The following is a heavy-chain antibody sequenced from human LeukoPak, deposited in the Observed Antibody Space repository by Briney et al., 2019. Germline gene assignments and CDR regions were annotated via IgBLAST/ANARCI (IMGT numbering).Heavy chain of an antibody. D-gene: IGHD3-10*01. J-gene: IGHJ4*02. Sequence: SETLSLTCTVSGGSISSSSYYWGWIRQPPGKGLEWIGSIYYSGSTYYNPSLKSRVTISVDTSKNQFSLKLSSVTAADTAVYHCARWLLWFGEWHWGQGTLVTVSS. CDR2: IYYSGST. V-gene: IGHV4-39*01. CDR1: GGSISSSSYY. CDR3: ARWLLWFGEWH.